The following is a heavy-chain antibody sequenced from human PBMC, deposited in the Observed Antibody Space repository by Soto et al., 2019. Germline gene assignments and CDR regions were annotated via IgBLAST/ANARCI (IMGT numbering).Heavy chain of an antibody. J-gene: IGHJ4*02. CDR2: IYYSGST. V-gene: IGHV4-31*03. D-gene: IGHD3-16*01. CDR3: ARYGPFGYYFDY. Sequence: SETLSLTCTVSGGSISSGGYYWSWIRQHPGKGLEWIGYIYYSGSTYYNPSLKSRVTISVDTSKNQFSLKLSSVTAADTAVYYCARYGPFGYYFDYWGQGTLVTVSS. CDR1: GGSISSGGYY.